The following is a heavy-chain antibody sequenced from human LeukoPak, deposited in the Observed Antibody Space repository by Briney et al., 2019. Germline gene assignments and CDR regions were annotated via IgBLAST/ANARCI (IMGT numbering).Heavy chain of an antibody. CDR2: INAYNGNT. CDR3: ARMVRGVLFDY. V-gene: IGHV1-18*04. Sequence: GAVKDSCKASLYTFTSYVISWVRPAPGQGVEGIGWINAYNGNTNYAQKLQGRVTMTTDTSTSTAYMELRSLRSDDTAVYYCARMVRGVLFDYWGQGTLVTVSS. CDR1: LYTFTSYV. J-gene: IGHJ4*02. D-gene: IGHD3-10*01.